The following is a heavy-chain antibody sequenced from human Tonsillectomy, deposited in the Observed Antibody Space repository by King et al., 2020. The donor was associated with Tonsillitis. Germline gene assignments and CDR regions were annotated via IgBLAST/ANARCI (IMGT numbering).Heavy chain of an antibody. V-gene: IGHV4-31*03. CDR3: GRYDDGVFDP. CDR1: GGSISGGDYY. Sequence: QLQESGPGLVKPSQTLSLTCTVSGGSISGGDYYWSWIRQHPGKGLEWIGYIYYSGSTFYYSGSTFYNPALKSRLTISVDTSENQFSLRLSSVTAADTAVYYCGRYDDGVFDPWGQGTLVTVSS. D-gene: IGHD5-24*01. J-gene: IGHJ5*02. CDR2: IYYSGSTFYYSGST.